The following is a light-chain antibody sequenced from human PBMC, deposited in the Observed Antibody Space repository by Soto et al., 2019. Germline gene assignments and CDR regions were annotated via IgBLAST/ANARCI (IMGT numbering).Light chain of an antibody. Sequence: DIQMTQSPSSLSASVGDRVTITCRASQSVSKYLNWYQQNPGKAPKLLIYGAISLHSGVPSRFSGSGSGRYFPLTISNLQPEDFASYYCQQSYSTPGTFGQGTKVEIK. CDR1: QSVSKY. CDR2: GAI. J-gene: IGKJ1*01. V-gene: IGKV1-39*01. CDR3: QQSYSTPGT.